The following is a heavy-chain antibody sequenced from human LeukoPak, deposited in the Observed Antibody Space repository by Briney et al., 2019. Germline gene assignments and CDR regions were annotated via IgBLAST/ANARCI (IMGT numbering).Heavy chain of an antibody. J-gene: IGHJ4*02. CDR2: INPNSGGT. D-gene: IGHD3-10*01. Sequence: ASVKVSCEASGYTFTGFYMHWVRQAPGQGLEWMGWINPNSGGTNYAQKFQGRVTMTRDTSINTAYMELSSLRSDDTAVYYCAREEVSVISDTCCSGLGYWGQGTLVTASS. V-gene: IGHV1-2*02. CDR1: GYTFTGFY. CDR3: AREEVSVISDTCCSGLGY.